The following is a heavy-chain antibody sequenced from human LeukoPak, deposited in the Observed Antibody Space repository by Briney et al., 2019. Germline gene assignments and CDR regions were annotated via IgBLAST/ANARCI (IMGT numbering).Heavy chain of an antibody. V-gene: IGHV3-11*03. CDR2: SSSYT. CDR3: ARITDYYGMDV. J-gene: IGHJ6*02. D-gene: IGHD3-10*01. Sequence: SSSSYTNYADSVKGRFTISRDNAKNSLYLQMNSLRAEDTAVYNCARITDYYGMDVWGQGTTVTVSS.